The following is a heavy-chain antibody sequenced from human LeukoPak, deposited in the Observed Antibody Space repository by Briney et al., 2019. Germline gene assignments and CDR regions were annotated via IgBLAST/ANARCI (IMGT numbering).Heavy chain of an antibody. CDR1: GFTFSSHW. CDR3: ARVLAVAGTGAFDM. V-gene: IGHV3-74*01. Sequence: PGGSLRLSCAASGFTFSSHWMHWVRQAPGKGLVWVSRINSDGSSTTHADSMKGRFTISRDNAKNTLYLQMNSLRAEDTAVYYCARVLAVAGTGAFDMWGQGTMVTVSS. CDR2: INSDGSST. J-gene: IGHJ3*02. D-gene: IGHD6-19*01.